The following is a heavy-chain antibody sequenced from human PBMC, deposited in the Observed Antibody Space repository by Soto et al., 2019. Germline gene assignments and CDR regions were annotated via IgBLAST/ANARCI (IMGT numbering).Heavy chain of an antibody. CDR3: ARLFTEYCSGGSCYYYYYYMDV. D-gene: IGHD2-15*01. CDR1: GGSRRGYF. V-gene: IGHV4-59*08. Sequence: SETLSLTCSVSGGSRRGYFRSWIRQPPGKGLEWIGYIYYSGSTNYNPSLKSRVTISVDTSKNQFSLKLSSVTAADTAVYYCARLFTEYCSGGSCYYYYYYMDVWGKGTTVTVSS. CDR2: IYYSGST. J-gene: IGHJ6*03.